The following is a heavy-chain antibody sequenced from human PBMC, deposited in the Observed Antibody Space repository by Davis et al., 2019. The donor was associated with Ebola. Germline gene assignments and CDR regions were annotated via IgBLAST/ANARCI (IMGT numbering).Heavy chain of an antibody. Sequence: AASVKVSCKASGYTFTSYDINWVRQATGQGLEWMGWVNPNSGNTGYAQKFQGRVTMTRNTSISTAYMELSSLRSEDTAVYYCARSGGGSAYFDLWGRGTLVTVSS. V-gene: IGHV1-8*01. CDR1: GYTFTSYD. J-gene: IGHJ2*01. CDR2: VNPNSGNT. D-gene: IGHD3-10*01. CDR3: ARSGGGSAYFDL.